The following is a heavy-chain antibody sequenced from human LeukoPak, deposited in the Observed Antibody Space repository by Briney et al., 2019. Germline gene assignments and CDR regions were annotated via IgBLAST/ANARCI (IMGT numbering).Heavy chain of an antibody. D-gene: IGHD4-11*01. CDR2: IIPIFGTA. J-gene: IGHJ6*03. Sequence: SVKVSCKASGYTFTTFGITWVRQAPGQGLEWMGGIIPIFGTANYAQKFQGRVTITTDESTSTAYMELSSLRSEDTAVYYCAREAVTSRYYYYMDVWGKGTTVTVSS. CDR3: AREAVTSRYYYYMDV. V-gene: IGHV1-69*05. CDR1: GYTFTTFG.